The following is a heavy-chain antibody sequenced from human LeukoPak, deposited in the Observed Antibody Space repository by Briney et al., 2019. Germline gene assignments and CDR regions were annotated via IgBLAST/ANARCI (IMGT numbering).Heavy chain of an antibody. CDR1: GGTFSSYA. Sequence: SVKVSCKASGGTFSSYAISWVRQAPGQGLEWMGGIIPTFGTANYAQKFQGRVTITTDESTSTAYMELSSLRSEDTAVYYCARAQSQYSSSWYGVWYYWGQGTLVTVSS. J-gene: IGHJ4*02. V-gene: IGHV1-69*05. CDR2: IIPTFGTA. CDR3: ARAQSQYSSSWYGVWYY. D-gene: IGHD6-13*01.